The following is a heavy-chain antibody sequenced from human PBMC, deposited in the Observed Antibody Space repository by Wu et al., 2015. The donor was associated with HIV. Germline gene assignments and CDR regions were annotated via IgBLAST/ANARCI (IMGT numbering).Heavy chain of an antibody. CDR3: AKASIKGGDDY. D-gene: IGHD2-15*01. V-gene: IGHV1-69*12. Sequence: QVQLVQSGAEVKKPGSSVKVSCKASGGTFSGYPISWVRQAPGQGLEWMGGIIPMFGTANYAQKFQGRVTITADESTSTAYMELSSLRSEDTALYYCAKASIKGGDDYWGQGTLVTVSS. CDR2: IIPMFGTA. J-gene: IGHJ4*02. CDR1: GGTFSGYP.